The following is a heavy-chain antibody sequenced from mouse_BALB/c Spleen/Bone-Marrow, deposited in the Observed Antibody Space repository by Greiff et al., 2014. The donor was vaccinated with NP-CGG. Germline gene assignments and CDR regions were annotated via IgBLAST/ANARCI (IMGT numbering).Heavy chain of an antibody. Sequence: EVKLVEPGGGLVKPGESLKFSCAASGITVSSYTMSWVRQTPEKRLEWVASITGGGTTYYPDSGKGRFTISRDNARNILYLQVSSLRSEDTAIYYCARHYGYVDAMDYWGQGTSVTVSS. J-gene: IGHJ4*01. CDR2: ITGGGTT. CDR3: ARHYGYVDAMDY. CDR1: GITVSSYT. V-gene: IGHV5-6-5*01. D-gene: IGHD1-2*01.